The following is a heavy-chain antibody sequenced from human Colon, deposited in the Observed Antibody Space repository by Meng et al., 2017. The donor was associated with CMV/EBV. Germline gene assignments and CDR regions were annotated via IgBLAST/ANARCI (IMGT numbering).Heavy chain of an antibody. J-gene: IGHJ4*02. D-gene: IGHD3-3*01. CDR2: VNADNGDT. V-gene: IGHV1-18*01. CDR3: ARVIQSSGVIISPFNY. CDR1: GYTFSNYG. Sequence: ASVKVSCKAYGYTFSNYGMSWVRQAPGQGLEWLGWVNADNGDTYYAEKMQDRVAMSADTSTSTAYMELRSLRSDDSAVYYCARVIQSSGVIISPFNYWGQGT.